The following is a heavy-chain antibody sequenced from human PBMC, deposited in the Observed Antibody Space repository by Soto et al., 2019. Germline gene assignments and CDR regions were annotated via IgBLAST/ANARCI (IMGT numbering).Heavy chain of an antibody. Sequence: QVQLVESGGGVVQPGRSLRLSCAASGFTFSSYAMHWVRQAPGKGLEWVAVISYDGSNKYYADSVKGRFTISRDNSKNTLYLQMNSLRAEDTAVYYCAREGPVGATEDDAFDIWGQGTMVTVSS. D-gene: IGHD1-26*01. CDR1: GFTFSSYA. CDR2: ISYDGSNK. V-gene: IGHV3-30-3*01. CDR3: AREGPVGATEDDAFDI. J-gene: IGHJ3*02.